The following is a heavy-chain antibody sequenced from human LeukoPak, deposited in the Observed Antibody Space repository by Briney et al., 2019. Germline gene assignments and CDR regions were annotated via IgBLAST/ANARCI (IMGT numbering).Heavy chain of an antibody. CDR3: ARFGVTMVRGEGDY. V-gene: IGHV4-59*01. D-gene: IGHD3-10*01. Sequence: PSETLSLTCTVSGGSNSSYYWSWIRQLPGKGLEWIGYIYYSGSTNYNPSLKSRVTISVDTSKNQFSLKLSSVTAADTAVYYCARFGVTMVRGEGDYWGQGTLVTISS. CDR1: GGSNSSYY. J-gene: IGHJ4*02. CDR2: IYYSGST.